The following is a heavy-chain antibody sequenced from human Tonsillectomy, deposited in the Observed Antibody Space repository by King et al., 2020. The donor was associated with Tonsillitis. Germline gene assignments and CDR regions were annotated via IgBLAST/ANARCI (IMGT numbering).Heavy chain of an antibody. D-gene: IGHD1-26*01. V-gene: IGHV3-33*01. J-gene: IGHJ4*02. CDR3: ASIRVGATDY. Sequence: QVQLVESGGGVVQPGRSLRLSCAASGFTFSSYGMHWVRQAPGKGLEWVAVIWYDGSKKYYADSVKGRFTISRDNSRNTLYLQMNSLRAEDTAVYFCASIRVGATDYWGQGTLVTVSS. CDR2: IWYDGSKK. CDR1: GFTFSSYG.